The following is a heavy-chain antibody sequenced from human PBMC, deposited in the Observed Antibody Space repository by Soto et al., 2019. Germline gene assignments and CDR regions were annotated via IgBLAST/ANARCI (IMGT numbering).Heavy chain of an antibody. V-gene: IGHV3-21*01. Sequence: GSLRLSCAASGFTFSSYSMNWVRQAPGKGLEWVSSISSSSSYIYYADSVKGRFTISRDNAKNSLYLQMNSLRAEETAVYYCARDLTLEDIVVVVAAWHDAFDIWGQGTMVTVSS. CDR1: GFTFSSYS. D-gene: IGHD2-15*01. J-gene: IGHJ3*02. CDR2: ISSSSSYI. CDR3: ARDLTLEDIVVVVAAWHDAFDI.